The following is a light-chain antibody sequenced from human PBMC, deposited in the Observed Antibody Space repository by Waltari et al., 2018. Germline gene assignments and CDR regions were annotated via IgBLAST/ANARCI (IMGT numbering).Light chain of an antibody. Sequence: DIVMTQSPLSLPVTPGEPASTSCRSSQSLLHSNGYNSLDWYLQKPGQSPQLLIYLGSNRASGVPDRFSGSGSGTDFTLKISRVEAEDVGVYYCMQALQTLWTFGQGTKVEIK. J-gene: IGKJ1*01. CDR1: QSLLHSNGYNS. V-gene: IGKV2-28*01. CDR2: LGS. CDR3: MQALQTLWT.